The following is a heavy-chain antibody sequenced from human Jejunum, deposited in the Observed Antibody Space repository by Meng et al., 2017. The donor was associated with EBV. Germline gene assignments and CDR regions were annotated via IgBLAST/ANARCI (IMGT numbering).Heavy chain of an antibody. Sequence: QVQLQESGPGLVKPSGTLSLTCAVSGGSIGTDNWWSWVRQPPGKGLEYIGEIHHSGSTKYNPSLKSRVTISVDKSNNHFSLKLSSVTAADTAVYYCARDRGVEDYWGQGTLVTVSS. D-gene: IGHD5-24*01. CDR3: ARDRGVEDY. V-gene: IGHV4-4*02. J-gene: IGHJ4*02. CDR1: GGSIGTDNW. CDR2: IHHSGST.